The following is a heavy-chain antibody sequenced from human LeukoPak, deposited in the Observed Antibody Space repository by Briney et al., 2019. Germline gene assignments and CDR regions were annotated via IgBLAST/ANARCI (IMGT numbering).Heavy chain of an antibody. CDR2: IYYSGST. D-gene: IGHD3-22*01. CDR1: GGSISSSSYY. Sequence: SETLSLTCTVSGGSISSSSYYWGWIRQPPGKGLEWIGSIYYSGSTNYNPSLKSRVTISVDTSKNQFSLKLSSVTAADTAVYYCASMYYDSSGRYNYWGQGTLVTVSS. J-gene: IGHJ4*02. V-gene: IGHV4-39*07. CDR3: ASMYYDSSGRYNY.